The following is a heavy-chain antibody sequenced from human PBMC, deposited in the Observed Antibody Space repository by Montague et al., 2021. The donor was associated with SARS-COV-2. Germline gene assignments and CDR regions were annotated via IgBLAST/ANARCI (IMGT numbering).Heavy chain of an antibody. D-gene: IGHD2-15*01. V-gene: IGHV3-23*01. CDR2: ISGNGGET. CDR1: GFTFSSYA. J-gene: IGHJ4*02. CDR3: AKAGFCSGGSC. Sequence: CAASGFTFSSYAMFWVRQAPGKGLEWVSSISGNGGETYYADSVKGRLTTSRDNSKDTLYLQMNSLRAEDTATYYCAKAGFCSGGSCWGQGTPVTVS.